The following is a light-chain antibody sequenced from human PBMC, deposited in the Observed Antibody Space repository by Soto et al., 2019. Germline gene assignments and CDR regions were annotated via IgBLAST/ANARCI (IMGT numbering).Light chain of an antibody. CDR2: GAV. CDR3: QQYGSSPSIT. CDR1: QILSSN. V-gene: IGKV3-20*01. J-gene: IGKJ5*01. Sequence: MTQSPATLSVSPGERVTLSCRASQILSSNLACYQQKPGQAPRLLIYGAVTRATGVPDRFSGSGSGTDFTLTISRLEPEDFAVYYCQQYGSSPSITFGQGTRLEIK.